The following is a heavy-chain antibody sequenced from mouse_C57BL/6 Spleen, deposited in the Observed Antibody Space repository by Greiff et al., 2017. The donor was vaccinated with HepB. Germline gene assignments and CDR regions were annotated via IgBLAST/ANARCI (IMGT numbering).Heavy chain of an antibody. CDR2: ISDGGSYT. Sequence: EVMLVESGGGLVKPGGSLKLSCAASGFTFSSYAMSWVRQTPEKRLEWVATISDGGSYTYYPDNVKGRFTISRDNAKNNLYLQMSHLKSEDTAMYYCARDQEDGKRYFDVWGTGTTVTVSS. CDR3: ARDQEDGKRYFDV. D-gene: IGHD2-1*01. CDR1: GFTFSSYA. V-gene: IGHV5-4*01. J-gene: IGHJ1*03.